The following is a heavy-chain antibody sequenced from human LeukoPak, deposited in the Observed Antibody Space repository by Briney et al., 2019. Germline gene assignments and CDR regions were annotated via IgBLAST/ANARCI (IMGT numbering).Heavy chain of an antibody. J-gene: IGHJ4*02. CDR1: GFTFSSYS. V-gene: IGHV3-21*01. CDR2: ISSSSSYI. Sequence: GGSLRLSCAASGFTFSSYSMNWVRQAPGKGLEWVSSISSSSSYIYYADSVKVRFTISRDNAKNSLYLQMNSLRDDDTSVYFCARDASALYWGRGTLVTVSS. CDR3: ARDASALY. D-gene: IGHD6-19*01.